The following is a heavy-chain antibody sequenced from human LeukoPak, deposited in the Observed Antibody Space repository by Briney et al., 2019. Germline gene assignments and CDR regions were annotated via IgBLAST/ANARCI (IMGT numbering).Heavy chain of an antibody. CDR1: GYTFTSYY. V-gene: IGHV1-46*01. CDR3: ARGTMVRGANDY. CDR2: INPSGGST. Sequence: ASVTVSCKASGYTFTSYYMHWVRQAPGQGLEWMGIINPSGGSTSYAQKFQGRVTMTRDMSTSTVYMELSSPRSEDTAVYYCARGTMVRGANDYWGQGTLVTVSS. J-gene: IGHJ4*02. D-gene: IGHD3-10*01.